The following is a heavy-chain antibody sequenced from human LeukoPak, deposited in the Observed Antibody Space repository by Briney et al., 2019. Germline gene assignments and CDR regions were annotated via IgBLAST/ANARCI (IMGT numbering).Heavy chain of an antibody. Sequence: GGSLRLSCAASGFTVSSNYMSWVRQAPGKGLEWVSVIYSGGSTYYADSVKGRFTISRDNSKNTLYLQMNSLRAEDTAVYYCARDPTDYYGSGSYAWGQRTLVTVSS. CDR1: GFTVSSNY. CDR3: ARDPTDYYGSGSYA. V-gene: IGHV3-66*01. CDR2: IYSGGST. J-gene: IGHJ5*02. D-gene: IGHD3-10*01.